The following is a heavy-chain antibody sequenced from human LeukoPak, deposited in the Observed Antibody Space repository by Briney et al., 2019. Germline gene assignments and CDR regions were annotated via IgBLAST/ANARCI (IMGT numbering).Heavy chain of an antibody. CDR2: IGSAGGSI. Sequence: PGGSLRLSCTASKFTFMNYAMHWVRQAPGKGLEWLSTIGSAGGSIFYADSVKGRFTISRDNSKNTLYLQMNSLRAEDTAVYYCAKEGFDSWGQGTLVTVSS. CDR1: KFTFMNYA. CDR3: AKEGFDS. V-gene: IGHV3-23*01. J-gene: IGHJ4*02.